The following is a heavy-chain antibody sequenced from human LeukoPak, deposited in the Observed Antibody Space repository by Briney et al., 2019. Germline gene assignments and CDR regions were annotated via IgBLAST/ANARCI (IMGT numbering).Heavy chain of an antibody. CDR1: GGSIYSHY. V-gene: IGHV4-59*11. CDR3: ARRQRWGIVTTIIGGWFDP. D-gene: IGHD5-12*01. Sequence: SETLSLTCTVSGGSIYSHYWSWIRQPPGKRLEWIGYIYYSGSTNYNPSLKSRVTISVDTSKNQFSLKLSSVTAADTAVYYCARRQRWGIVTTIIGGWFDPWGQGTLVTVSS. J-gene: IGHJ5*02. CDR2: IYYSGST.